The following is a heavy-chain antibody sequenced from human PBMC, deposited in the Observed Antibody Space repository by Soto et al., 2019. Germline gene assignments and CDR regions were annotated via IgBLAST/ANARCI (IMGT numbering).Heavy chain of an antibody. Sequence: SEPLSLTCPVSGGSISSYYWSWIRQPPGKGLEWIGYIYYSGSTNYNPSLKSRVTISVDTSKNQFSLKLSSVIPDDTAVYYCARLIGNSWLDSWGQGTLVTVPS. J-gene: IGHJ5*01. CDR3: ARLIGNSWLDS. CDR2: IYYSGST. V-gene: IGHV4-59*08. CDR1: GGSISSYY.